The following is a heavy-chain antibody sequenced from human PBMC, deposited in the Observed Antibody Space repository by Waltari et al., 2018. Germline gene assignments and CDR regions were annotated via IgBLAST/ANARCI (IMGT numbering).Heavy chain of an antibody. CDR3: ARLSSSWNEKGAFDI. CDR1: GLPLSTFW. CDR2: MNRDGSET. Sequence: EVQLVESGGGLVQPGGSVRLPCGGNGLPLSTFWRSWVRQGPGKGLDWVANMNRDGSETYYVDSVKGRFTIARDNAKNSLYLEMNTLRVEDTAIYYCARLSSSWNEKGAFDIWGQGTMVTVSS. D-gene: IGHD6-13*01. V-gene: IGHV3-7*01. J-gene: IGHJ3*02.